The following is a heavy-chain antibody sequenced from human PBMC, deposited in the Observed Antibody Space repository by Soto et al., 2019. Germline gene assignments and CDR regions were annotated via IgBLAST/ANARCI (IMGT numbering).Heavy chain of an antibody. CDR3: ARHGFQYFDWLFSSRTWFDP. V-gene: IGHV4-39*01. D-gene: IGHD3-9*01. CDR2: IYYAGTT. J-gene: IGHJ5*02. CDR1: GGSISSGSYY. Sequence: QLQLQESGPGLVKPAETLSLTCTVSGGSISSGSYYWGWIRQPPGKGLEWIGSIYYAGTTYYNPSIETPVTNPIATTRDHFPLRPTSVTPADTAVYYCARHGFQYFDWLFSSRTWFDPWGQGALVTVSS.